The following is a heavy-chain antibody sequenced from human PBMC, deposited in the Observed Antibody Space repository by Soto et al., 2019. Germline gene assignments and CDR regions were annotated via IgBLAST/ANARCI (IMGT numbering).Heavy chain of an antibody. CDR1: GGSISSGGYY. CDR3: ARLVAAAGTEGDYYYGMDV. CDR2: IYYSGST. Sequence: SETLSLTCTVSGGSISSGGYYWSWIRQHPGKGLEWIGYIYYSGSTYYNPSLKSRVTISVDTSKNQFSLKLSSVTAADTAVYYCARLVAAAGTEGDYYYGMDVWGQGTTVTVSS. D-gene: IGHD6-13*01. V-gene: IGHV4-31*03. J-gene: IGHJ6*02.